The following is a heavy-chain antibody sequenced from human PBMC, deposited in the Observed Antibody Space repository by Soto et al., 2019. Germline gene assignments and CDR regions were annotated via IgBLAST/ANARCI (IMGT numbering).Heavy chain of an antibody. V-gene: IGHV4-30-4*01. CDR2: IYDGGTT. D-gene: IGHD7-27*01. CDR3: ARGPSGDKVDY. CDR1: GGYIRSLAYC. Sequence: PSETLSLSCTVSGGYIRSLAYCWSWIRQSPDKGLEWIGHIYDGGTTYSSPSLKGRVTISADTSETQFSLKLNSVSAADTAVYYCARGPSGDKVDYWGQGIQVTVSS. J-gene: IGHJ4*02.